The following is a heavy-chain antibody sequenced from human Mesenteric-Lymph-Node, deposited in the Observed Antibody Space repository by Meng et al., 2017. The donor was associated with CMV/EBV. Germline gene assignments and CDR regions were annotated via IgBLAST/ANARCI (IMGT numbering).Heavy chain of an antibody. CDR2: IKQDGSEK. J-gene: IGHJ6*02. V-gene: IGHV3-7*01. Sequence: GESLKISCAASGFTFSSYWMSWVRQAPGKGLEWVANIKQDGSEKYYVDSVKGRFTISRDNAKNSLYLQMNSLRAEDTAVYYCAKDGIARPGDGMDVWGQGTTVTVSS. CDR1: GFTFSSYW. D-gene: IGHD1-1*01. CDR3: AKDGIARPGDGMDV.